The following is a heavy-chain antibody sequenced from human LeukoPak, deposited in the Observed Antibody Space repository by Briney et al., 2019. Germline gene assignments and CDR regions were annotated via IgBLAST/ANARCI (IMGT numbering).Heavy chain of an antibody. CDR3: AKELLWFGELLRNGDVFDI. V-gene: IGHV3-23*01. D-gene: IGHD3-10*01. J-gene: IGHJ3*02. CDR1: GFTFSSYA. Sequence: PGGSLRLSCAASGFTFSSYAMSWVRQAPGKGLEWVSAISGSGGSTYYADSVKGRFTISRDNSKNTLYLQMNSLRAEDTAVYYCAKELLWFGELLRNGDVFDIWGQGTMVTVSS. CDR2: ISGSGGST.